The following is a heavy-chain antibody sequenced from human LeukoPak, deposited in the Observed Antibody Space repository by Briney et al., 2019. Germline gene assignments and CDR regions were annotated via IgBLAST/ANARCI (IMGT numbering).Heavy chain of an antibody. Sequence: GGSLRLSCAASGFTFSSYAMSWVRQAPGKGLEWVSAISGSGGSTFYADSVKGRFTISRDNSKNTLYLQMNSLRAEDTAVYYFAKVQQLVRTRHYFDYWGQGTLVTVSS. CDR2: ISGSGGST. J-gene: IGHJ4*02. V-gene: IGHV3-23*01. D-gene: IGHD6-6*01. CDR3: AKVQQLVRTRHYFDY. CDR1: GFTFSSYA.